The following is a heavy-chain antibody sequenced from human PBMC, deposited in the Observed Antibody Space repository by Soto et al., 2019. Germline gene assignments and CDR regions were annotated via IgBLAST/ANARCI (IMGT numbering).Heavy chain of an antibody. CDR1: GFTFSSYT. V-gene: IGHV3-48*01. Sequence: PGGSLRLSCAASGFTFSSYTMHWVRQAPGKGLEWVSYISSSSSTIYYADSVKGRFTISRDNAKNSLYLQMNSLRAEDTAVYYCARGESYYYGSGSYSNLGWFDPWGQGTLVNVSS. D-gene: IGHD3-10*01. J-gene: IGHJ5*02. CDR2: ISSSSSTI. CDR3: ARGESYYYGSGSYSNLGWFDP.